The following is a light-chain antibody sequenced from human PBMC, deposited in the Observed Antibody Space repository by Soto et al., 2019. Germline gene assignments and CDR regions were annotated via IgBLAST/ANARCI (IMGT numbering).Light chain of an antibody. CDR2: DVT. V-gene: IGLV2-14*01. J-gene: IGLJ2*01. CDR3: SSYTSSSTLVV. Sequence: QSALTQPASVSGSPGQSITIPCTGTSSDVGGYNFVSWYQQYPGKAPKLMIYDVTNRPSGVSNRFSASKSGNTASLTISGLQAEDEANYYYSSYTSSSTLVVFGGGTKLTVL. CDR1: SSDVGGYNF.